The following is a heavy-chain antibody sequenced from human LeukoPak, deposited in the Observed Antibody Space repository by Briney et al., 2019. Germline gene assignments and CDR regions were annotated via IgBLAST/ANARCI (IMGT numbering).Heavy chain of an antibody. J-gene: IGHJ4*02. Sequence: SETLSLTCAVYGGSFSGYYWSWIRQPPGKGLEWIGEINHSGSTNYNPSLKSRVTISVDTSKNQFSLNLSSVTAAVTAVYYCARGRGYDFWSAYQSDYWGQGTLVTVSS. D-gene: IGHD3-3*01. V-gene: IGHV4-34*01. CDR1: GGSFSGYY. CDR3: ARGRGYDFWSAYQSDY. CDR2: INHSGST.